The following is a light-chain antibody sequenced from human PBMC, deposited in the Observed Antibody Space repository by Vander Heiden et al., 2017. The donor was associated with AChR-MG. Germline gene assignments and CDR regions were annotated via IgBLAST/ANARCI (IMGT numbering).Light chain of an antibody. Sequence: IQMTQSPSSLSPSVGDRVTLTCRASLDIGHFLAWYQQKPGRVPNVLIYAASTLQSGVPSRFSGSGSGTDFTLTISSLQPEDVATYYCQKYNFAPFTFGPGTKVNLK. V-gene: IGKV1-27*01. CDR3: QKYNFAPFT. CDR2: AAS. J-gene: IGKJ3*01. CDR1: LDIGHF.